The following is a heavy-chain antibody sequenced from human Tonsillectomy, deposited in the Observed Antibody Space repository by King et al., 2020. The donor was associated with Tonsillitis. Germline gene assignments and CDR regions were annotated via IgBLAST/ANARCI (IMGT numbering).Heavy chain of an antibody. V-gene: IGHV3-13*01. D-gene: IGHD3-16*01. CDR1: GFTFSSYD. CDR2: IGTAGDT. J-gene: IGHJ3*02. Sequence: VQLVESGGGLVQPGGSLRLSCAASGFTFSSYDMHWVRQATGKGLEWVSAIGTAGDTYYPGSVKGRFTISRENAKNSLYLQINSLRAGDTAVYYCARGSKVYVWGSYDANDAFDIWGQGTMVTVSS. CDR3: ARGSKVYVWGSYDANDAFDI.